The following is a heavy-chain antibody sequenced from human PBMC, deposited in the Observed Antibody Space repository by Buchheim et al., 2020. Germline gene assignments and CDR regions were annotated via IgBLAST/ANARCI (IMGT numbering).Heavy chain of an antibody. V-gene: IGHV1-69*14. CDR1: GGTFSDFG. CDR3: ARADSVLGQLSFQH. CDR2: TIPIFHRP. J-gene: IGHJ1*01. D-gene: IGHD2-2*01. Sequence: QVHLVQSGAEVKEPGSSVKVSCKASGGTFSDFGLYWVRQAPGQGLEWMGGTIPIFHRPRYAQKFQERVTFSADTSTHTAYMELSSLRSDDTAVYYCARADSVLGQLSFQHWGQGSL.